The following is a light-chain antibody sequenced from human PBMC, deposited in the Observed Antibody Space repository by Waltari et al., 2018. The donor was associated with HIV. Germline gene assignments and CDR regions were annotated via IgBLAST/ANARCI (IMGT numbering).Light chain of an antibody. CDR1: SYNIGRNT. CDR3: ATWDDSLNGYV. Sequence: QSVLTQPPSASGTPGQRVTISCSGSSYNIGRNTVAWYQHLPRAAPKLHIYNNNQRPSGFPDRFSGSKSGTSASLAISGLQSEDEADYYCATWDDSLNGYVFGTGTKVTVL. J-gene: IGLJ1*01. V-gene: IGLV1-44*01. CDR2: NNN.